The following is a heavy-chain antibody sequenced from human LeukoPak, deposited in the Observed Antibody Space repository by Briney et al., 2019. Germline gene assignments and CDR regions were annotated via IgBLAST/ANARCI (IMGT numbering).Heavy chain of an antibody. CDR2: IKSKPAGETT. D-gene: IGHD2-21*02. CDR3: TTCGGDCYFNY. V-gene: IGHV3-15*01. J-gene: IGHJ4*02. CDR1: GFTFSNAW. Sequence: GGSLRLSCAASGFTFSNAWMNWVRQAPGRGLEWVGRIKSKPAGETTTYAAPVKGRFTISRDDSRNTLYLQMNSLKTEDTAVYYCTTCGGDCYFNYWGQGTLVTVSS.